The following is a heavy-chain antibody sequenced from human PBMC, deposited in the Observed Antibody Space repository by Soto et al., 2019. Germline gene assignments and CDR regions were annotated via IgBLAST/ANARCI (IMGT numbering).Heavy chain of an antibody. V-gene: IGHV3-23*01. CDR1: GFTFSRYA. D-gene: IGHD3-10*01. J-gene: IGHJ6*02. CDR3: ASSSGDLDVYGMDI. Sequence: EAQLLESGGGLVQPGGSLRLSCAASGFTFSRYAMSWVRQAPGKGLEWVSTVTGGGHTTYNADSVNGRFTISRDNSKNTLYLQMNNLRAEHTAIYYCASSSGDLDVYGMDIWGPGTTVTVSS. CDR2: VTGGGHTT.